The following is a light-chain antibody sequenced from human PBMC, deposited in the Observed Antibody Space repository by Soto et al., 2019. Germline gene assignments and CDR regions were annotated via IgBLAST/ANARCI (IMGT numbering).Light chain of an antibody. V-gene: IGLV2-8*01. CDR1: NTDVGAYDY. Sequence: QSVLTQPASVSGSPGQSITISCSGTNTDVGAYDYVSWYQQHPGKAPKLIIYEVNKRPSGVPDRFSGSKSGNTASLTVSGLQAEDEADYYCSSYAGSNTFLFGGGTKVTVL. J-gene: IGLJ3*02. CDR3: SSYAGSNTFL. CDR2: EVN.